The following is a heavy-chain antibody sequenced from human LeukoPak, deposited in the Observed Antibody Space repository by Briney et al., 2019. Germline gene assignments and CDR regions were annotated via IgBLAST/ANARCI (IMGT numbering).Heavy chain of an antibody. D-gene: IGHD3-22*01. CDR2: INHSGST. CDR3: ARFGSSGYYH. Sequence: SETLSLTCAVYGGSFSGYYWSWIRQPPGKGLEWIGEINHSGSTNYNPSLKSRVTISVDTSKNQFSLKLSSVTAADTAVYYCARFGSSGYYHWGQGTLVTVSS. CDR1: GGSFSGYY. J-gene: IGHJ5*02. V-gene: IGHV4-34*01.